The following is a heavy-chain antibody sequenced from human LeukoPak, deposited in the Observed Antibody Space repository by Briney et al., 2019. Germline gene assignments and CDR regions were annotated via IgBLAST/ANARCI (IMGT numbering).Heavy chain of an antibody. CDR2: INPSGGGT. CDR1: GYTFTSNY. J-gene: IGHJ2*01. V-gene: IGHV1-46*01. CDR3: ARDTAAAGMSFDL. Sequence: ASVKVSCKAFGYTFTSNYMHWVRQAPGQGLEWMGIINPSGGGTSYAQKFQGRVTMTRDMSTSTVYMELSSLRSEDTAVYYCARDTAAAGMSFDLWGRGTLVTVSS. D-gene: IGHD6-13*01.